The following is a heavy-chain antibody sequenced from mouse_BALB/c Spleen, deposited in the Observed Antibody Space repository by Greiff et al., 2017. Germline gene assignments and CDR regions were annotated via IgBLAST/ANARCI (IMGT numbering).Heavy chain of an antibody. Sequence: VQLKESGPSLVKPSQTLSLTCSVTGDSITSGYWNWIRKFPGNKLEYMGYISYSGSTYYNPSLKSRISITRDTSKNQYYLQLNSVTTEDTATYYCARCPITTVVDWYFDVWGAGTTVTVSS. CDR3: ARCPITTVVDWYFDV. CDR2: ISYSGST. J-gene: IGHJ1*01. D-gene: IGHD1-1*01. V-gene: IGHV3-8*02. CDR1: GDSITSGY.